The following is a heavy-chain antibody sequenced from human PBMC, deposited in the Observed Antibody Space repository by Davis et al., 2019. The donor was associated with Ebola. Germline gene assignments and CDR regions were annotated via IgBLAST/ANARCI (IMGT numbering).Heavy chain of an antibody. D-gene: IGHD1-20*01. CDR3: ARDRYNWNDFDY. CDR1: GGTFSSYA. CDR2: INAGNGDT. V-gene: IGHV1-3*01. J-gene: IGHJ4*02. Sequence: AASVKVSCKASGGTFSSYAISWVRQAPGQGLEWMGGINAGNGDTEYSQGFQGRLTITRDTSANTAFMELTSLRSDDTAMYFCARDRYNWNDFDYWGQGTLVTVSS.